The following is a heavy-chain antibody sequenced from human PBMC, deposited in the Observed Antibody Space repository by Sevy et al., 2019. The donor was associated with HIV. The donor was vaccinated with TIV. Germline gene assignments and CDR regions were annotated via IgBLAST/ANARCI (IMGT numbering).Heavy chain of an antibody. J-gene: IGHJ3*02. CDR3: AKGSPRYYDFWSGYSIPDAFDI. CDR1: GFTFDDYA. CDR2: ISWNSGSI. D-gene: IGHD3-3*01. Sequence: GGSLRLSCAASGFTFDDYAMHWVRQAPGKGLEWVSGISWNSGSIGYADPVKGRFTISRDNAKNSLYLQMNSLRAEDTALYYCAKGSPRYYDFWSGYSIPDAFDIWGQGTMVTVSS. V-gene: IGHV3-9*01.